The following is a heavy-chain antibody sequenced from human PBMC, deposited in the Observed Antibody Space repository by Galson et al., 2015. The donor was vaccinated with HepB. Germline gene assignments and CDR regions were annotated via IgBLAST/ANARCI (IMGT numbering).Heavy chain of an antibody. J-gene: IGHJ4*02. Sequence: SLRLSCAASGFTFGDYAMSWFRQAPGKGLEWVGFIRSKAYGGTTEYAASVKGRFTISRDDSKSIAYLQMNSLKTEDTAVYYCTPYYYGSGPSTHFDYWGQGTLVTVSS. CDR2: IRSKAYGGTT. CDR3: TPYYYGSGPSTHFDY. V-gene: IGHV3-49*03. D-gene: IGHD3-10*01. CDR1: GFTFGDYA.